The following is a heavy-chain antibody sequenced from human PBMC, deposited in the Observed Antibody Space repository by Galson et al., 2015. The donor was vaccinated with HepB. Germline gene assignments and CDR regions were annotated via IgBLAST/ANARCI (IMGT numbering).Heavy chain of an antibody. Sequence: SLRLSCAASGFTFSSYAMHWVRQAPGKGLEWVAVISYDGSNKYYADSVKGRFTISRDNSKNTLYLQMNSLRAEDTAVYYCARDPNRDYGDYAPIHYYYYYGMDVWGQGTTVTVSS. CDR2: ISYDGSNK. J-gene: IGHJ6*02. V-gene: IGHV3-30*04. CDR1: GFTFSSYA. D-gene: IGHD4-17*01. CDR3: ARDPNRDYGDYAPIHYYYYYGMDV.